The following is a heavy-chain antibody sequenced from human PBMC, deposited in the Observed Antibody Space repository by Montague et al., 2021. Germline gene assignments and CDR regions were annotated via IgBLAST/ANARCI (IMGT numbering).Heavy chain of an antibody. CDR3: AHGSVGVSASYCFDY. Sequence: PALVKPTQTLTLTCTFSGFSLSTSGVGVGWIRQPPGKALEWLALIYWDDDKRYSPSLKSRLTITKDTSKNQVVLTMTNMDPVDTATYYCAHGSVGVSASYCFDYWGQGTLVTVPS. V-gene: IGHV2-5*02. CDR2: IYWDDDK. D-gene: IGHD2-2*01. CDR1: GFSLSTSGVG. J-gene: IGHJ4*02.